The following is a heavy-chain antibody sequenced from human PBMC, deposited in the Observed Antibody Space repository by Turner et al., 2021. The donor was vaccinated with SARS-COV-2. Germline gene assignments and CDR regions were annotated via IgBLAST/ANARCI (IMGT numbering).Heavy chain of an antibody. CDR3: ARDLYYYGMDV. Sequence: EVQLVESGGGLIQPGGSLSRSCADSGFTVGFNYMTWVRQAPGKGLECVSVIYGGGSTYYADSVKGRFTISRNNSKNTLYLQMNSLRAEYTAVYYCARDLYYYGMDVWGQGTTVTVSS. CDR1: GFTVGFNY. V-gene: IGHV3-53*01. CDR2: IYGGGST. J-gene: IGHJ6*02.